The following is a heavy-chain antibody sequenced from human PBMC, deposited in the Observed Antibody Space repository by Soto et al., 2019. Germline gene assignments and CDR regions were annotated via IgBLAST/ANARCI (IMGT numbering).Heavy chain of an antibody. V-gene: IGHV4-28*01. CDR1: GYSISSSNW. CDR3: ARTAPLYCSGGSCYANWFDP. J-gene: IGHJ5*02. D-gene: IGHD2-15*01. CDR2: IYYSGST. Sequence: SETLSLTCAVSGYSISSSNWWGWIRQPPGKGLEWIGYIYYSGSTYYSPSLKSRVTMSVDTSKNHFSMKLSSVTAVDTAVYYCARTAPLYCSGGSCYANWFDPWGQGTLVTVS.